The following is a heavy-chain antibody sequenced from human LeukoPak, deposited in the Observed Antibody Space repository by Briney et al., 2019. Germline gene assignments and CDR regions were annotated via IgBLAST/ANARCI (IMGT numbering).Heavy chain of an antibody. V-gene: IGHV1-69*06. CDR2: IIPIFGTA. CDR3: AREGSGYSGYDHNWFDP. Sequence: ASVKVSCKASGGTFSSYAISWVRQVPGQGLEWMGGIIPIFGTANYAQKFQGRVTITADKSTSTAYMELSSLRSEDTAVYYCAREGSGYSGYDHNWFDPWGQGTLVTVSS. D-gene: IGHD5-12*01. CDR1: GGTFSSYA. J-gene: IGHJ5*02.